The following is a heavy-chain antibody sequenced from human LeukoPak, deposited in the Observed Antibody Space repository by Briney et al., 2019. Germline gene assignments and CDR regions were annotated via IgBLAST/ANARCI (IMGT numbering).Heavy chain of an antibody. J-gene: IGHJ4*02. Sequence: ASVKVSCKASGYTFTGYYMHWVRQAPGQGLEWMGWINPNSGGTNYAQKFQGRVTMTRDTSISTAYMELSRLRSDDTAVYYCTLPNYYDSSGPYYWGQGTLVTVSS. CDR1: GYTFTGYY. V-gene: IGHV1-2*02. D-gene: IGHD3-22*01. CDR2: INPNSGGT. CDR3: TLPNYYDSSGPYY.